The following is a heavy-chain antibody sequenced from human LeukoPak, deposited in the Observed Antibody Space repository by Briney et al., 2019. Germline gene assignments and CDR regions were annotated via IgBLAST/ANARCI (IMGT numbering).Heavy chain of an antibody. CDR3: ARGRQWLGVFDN. CDR1: GGSFSGYY. CDR2: INHSGST. J-gene: IGHJ4*02. D-gene: IGHD6-19*01. V-gene: IGHV4-34*01. Sequence: NTPETLSLTCAVYGGSFSGYYWIWIRQPPGKGLEWIGEINHSGSTNYNPSLKRRVTLSVDTSKSQLSLKLSSVTAADTAVYYCARGRQWLGVFDNWGQGTLVTVSS.